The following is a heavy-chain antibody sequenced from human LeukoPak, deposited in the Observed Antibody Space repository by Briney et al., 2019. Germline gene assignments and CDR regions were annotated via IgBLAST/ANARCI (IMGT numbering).Heavy chain of an antibody. CDR3: ASHYDTSGYHYFDF. V-gene: IGHV3-30-3*01. D-gene: IGHD3-22*01. Sequence: PGRSLRLSCAASGFTFSSYAMHWVRQAPGKGLEWVAVISYDGSNKYYADSVKGRFTISRDNSKNTLYQQMNSLRAEDTAVYYCASHYDTSGYHYFDFRGQGTLVTVSS. CDR1: GFTFSSYA. CDR2: ISYDGSNK. J-gene: IGHJ4*02.